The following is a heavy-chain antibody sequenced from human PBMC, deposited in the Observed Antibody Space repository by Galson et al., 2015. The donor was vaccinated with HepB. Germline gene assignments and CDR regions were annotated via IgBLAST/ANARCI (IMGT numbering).Heavy chain of an antibody. V-gene: IGHV3-11*01. CDR2: ISSSGSTI. CDR3: AKVRGHIQLLLYNGMDV. CDR1: GFTFSDYY. Sequence: SLRLSCAASGFTFSDYYMSWIRQAPGKGLEWVSYISSSGSTIYYADSVKGRFTISRDNSKNTLYLQMNSLRAEDTAVYYCAKVRGHIQLLLYNGMDVRGQGTTVTVSS. J-gene: IGHJ6*02. D-gene: IGHD2-2*01.